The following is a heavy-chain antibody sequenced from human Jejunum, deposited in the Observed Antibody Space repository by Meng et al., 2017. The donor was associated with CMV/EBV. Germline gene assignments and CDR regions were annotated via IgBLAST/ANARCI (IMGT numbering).Heavy chain of an antibody. J-gene: IGHJ4*02. D-gene: IGHD3-3*01. V-gene: IGHV3-23*01. CDR2: ISGSGDST. CDR3: AKNYDFPD. Sequence: EVQQLGSGGGLLQHGGSLRLSCAASGFTFRNYGMGWVRQAPGKGLEWVSSISGSGDSTNYADSVKGRFTISRDNSKNTLDLQMNSLRADDTAVYYCAKNYDFPDWGQGTLVTVSS. CDR1: GFTFRNYG.